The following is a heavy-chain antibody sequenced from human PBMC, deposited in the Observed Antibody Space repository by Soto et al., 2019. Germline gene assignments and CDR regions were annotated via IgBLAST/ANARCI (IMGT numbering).Heavy chain of an antibody. V-gene: IGHV1-69*01. J-gene: IGHJ3*02. CDR1: GGTFSSYA. CDR3: ARGPYYDSSGYYYDRAFDI. D-gene: IGHD3-22*01. CDR2: IIPIFGTA. Sequence: QVQLVQSGAEVKKPGSSVKVSCKASGGTFSSYAISWVRQAPGQGLEWMGGIIPIFGTANYAQKFQGRVTITADESTSTAYMELSSLRSEDTAVYYSARGPYYDSSGYYYDRAFDIWGQGTMVTVSS.